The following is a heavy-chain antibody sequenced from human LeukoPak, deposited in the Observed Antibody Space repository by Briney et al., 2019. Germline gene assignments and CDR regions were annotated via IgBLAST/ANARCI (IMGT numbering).Heavy chain of an antibody. D-gene: IGHD3-10*01. Sequence: ASVKVSCKVSGYTLTELSMHWVRQAPGKGLEWMGGFDPEDGETIYAQKFQGRVTMTEDTSTDTAYMELSSLRSEDTAVYYCATGIRGSGSFPYYYYYYYMDVWGKGTTATVSS. CDR3: ATGIRGSGSFPYYYYYYYMDV. J-gene: IGHJ6*03. V-gene: IGHV1-24*01. CDR2: FDPEDGET. CDR1: GYTLTELS.